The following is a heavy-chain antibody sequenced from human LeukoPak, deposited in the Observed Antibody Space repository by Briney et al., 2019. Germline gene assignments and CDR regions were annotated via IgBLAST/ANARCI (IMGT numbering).Heavy chain of an antibody. CDR3: ARGVAAAGTHLGMDV. Sequence: PSETLSLTCAVYGGSFSGYYWSWIRQPPGKGLEWIGEINHSGSTNYNPSLKSRVTISVDTSKNQFSLKLSSVTAADTAVYYCARGVAAAGTHLGMDVWGQGTTATVSS. V-gene: IGHV4-34*01. CDR2: INHSGST. J-gene: IGHJ6*02. D-gene: IGHD6-13*01. CDR1: GGSFSGYY.